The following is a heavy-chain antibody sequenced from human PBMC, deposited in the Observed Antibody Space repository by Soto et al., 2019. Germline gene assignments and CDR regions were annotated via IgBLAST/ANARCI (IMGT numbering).Heavy chain of an antibody. V-gene: IGHV3-11*01. J-gene: IGHJ4*02. CDR2: ISSSGSTI. D-gene: IGHD5-12*01. Sequence: QVQLVESGGGLVKPGGSLRLSCAASGFTFSDYYMNWIRQAPGRGLEWISYISSSGSTIYYADSVKGRFTISRDNAKNSLYLQMNSLRAEDTAVYYCARDRADESEGMATLTVDFDYWGQGTLVTVSS. CDR3: ARDRADESEGMATLTVDFDY. CDR1: GFTFSDYY.